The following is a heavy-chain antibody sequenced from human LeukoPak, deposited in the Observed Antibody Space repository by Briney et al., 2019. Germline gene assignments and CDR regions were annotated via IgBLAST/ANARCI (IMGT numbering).Heavy chain of an antibody. D-gene: IGHD3-22*01. J-gene: IGHJ4*02. CDR3: ARVEESFDASYDSSGYGFDY. V-gene: IGHV4-38-2*02. CDR2: IYHSGST. CDR1: GYSISSGYY. Sequence: SETLSLTCTVSGYSISSGYYWGWIRQPPGKGLEWIGSIYHSGSTYYNPSLKSRVTISVDTSKNQFSLKLSSVTAADTAVYYCARVEESFDASYDSSGYGFDYWGQGTLVTVSS.